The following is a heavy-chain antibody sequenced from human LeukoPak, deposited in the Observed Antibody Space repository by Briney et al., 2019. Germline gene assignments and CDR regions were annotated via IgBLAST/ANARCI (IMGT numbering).Heavy chain of an antibody. CDR3: ARVSYYGSGKYYFDY. V-gene: IGHV3-20*04. J-gene: IGHJ4*02. CDR1: GFTFDDYG. CDR2: INWNGGST. Sequence: PGGSLRLSCAASGFTFDDYGMSWVRHAPGKGLEWVSVINWNGGSTGYVDSVKGRFTISRDNAKNSLYLQMDSLRAEDTALYYCARVSYYGSGKYYFDYWGQGTLVTVSS. D-gene: IGHD3-10*01.